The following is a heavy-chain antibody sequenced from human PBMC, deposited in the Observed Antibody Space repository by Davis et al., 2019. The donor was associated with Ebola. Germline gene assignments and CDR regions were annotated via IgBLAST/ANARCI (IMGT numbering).Heavy chain of an antibody. CDR3: ARIWGNYPYYYYYGMDV. Sequence: SETLSLTCTVSGGSISSYYWSWIRQPPGKGLEWIGYIYHSGSTNYNPSLKSRVTISVDTSKNQFSLKLSSVTAADTAVYYCARIWGNYPYYYYYGMDVWGQGTTVTVSS. V-gene: IGHV4-59*12. D-gene: IGHD7-27*01. J-gene: IGHJ6*02. CDR2: IYHSGST. CDR1: GGSISSYY.